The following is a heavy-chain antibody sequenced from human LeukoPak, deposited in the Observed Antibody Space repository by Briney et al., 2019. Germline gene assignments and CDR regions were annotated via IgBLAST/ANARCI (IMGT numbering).Heavy chain of an antibody. J-gene: IGHJ4*02. D-gene: IGHD5-18*01. CDR3: ARQGSSYGYDY. Sequence: SETLSLTCTVSGGSISSYYWSWIRQPPGKGLEWIGYIYYSGSTNYNPSLKSRVTISVDTSKNQFSLKLSSVTAADTAVYYCARQGSSYGYDYWGQGTLVTVSS. CDR1: GGSISSYY. V-gene: IGHV4-59*08. CDR2: IYYSGST.